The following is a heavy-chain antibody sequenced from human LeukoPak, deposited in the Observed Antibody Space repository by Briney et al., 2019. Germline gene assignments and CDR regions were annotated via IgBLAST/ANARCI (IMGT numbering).Heavy chain of an antibody. Sequence: GASVKVSCKASGYTFTGYYMHWVRQAPGQGLEWMGWINPNSGGTNYAQKFQGRVTMTRDTSISTAYMELRSLRSDDTAVYYCARKSRIVGATALWTFDYWGQGTLVTVSS. D-gene: IGHD1-26*01. CDR2: INPNSGGT. CDR1: GYTFTGYY. J-gene: IGHJ4*02. V-gene: IGHV1-2*02. CDR3: ARKSRIVGATALWTFDY.